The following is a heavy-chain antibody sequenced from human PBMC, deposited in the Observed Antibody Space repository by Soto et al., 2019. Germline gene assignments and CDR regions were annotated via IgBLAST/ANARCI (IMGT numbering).Heavy chain of an antibody. J-gene: IGHJ6*02. Sequence: QVQLQESGPGLVKPSQTLSLTCTVSGGSISSGGYYWSWIRHHPGKGLEWIGYIYYSGSTYYNPHVKSRVTISVDTSKNPFSLKLSYVTAADTAVYYCAIALIYGTDAWGQGNTVTGSS. CDR3: AIALIYGTDA. CDR1: GGSISSGGYY. V-gene: IGHV4-31*03. D-gene: IGHD3-16*01. CDR2: IYYSGST.